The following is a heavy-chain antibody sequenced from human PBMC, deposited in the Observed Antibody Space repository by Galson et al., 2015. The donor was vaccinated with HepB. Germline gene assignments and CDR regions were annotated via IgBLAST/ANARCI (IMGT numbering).Heavy chain of an antibody. J-gene: IGHJ4*02. D-gene: IGHD4-23*01. CDR1: GDSVSSNSAA. CDR2: AYYRSKWYN. V-gene: IGHV6-1*01. CDR3: ARNVGRGGLVDY. Sequence: CAISGDSVSSNSAAWNWIRQSPSRGLEWLGRAYYRSKWYNDYAVSVKSRVTINPDTSKNQFSLQLNSVTPEDTAVYYCARNVGRGGLVDYWGQGTLVTVSS.